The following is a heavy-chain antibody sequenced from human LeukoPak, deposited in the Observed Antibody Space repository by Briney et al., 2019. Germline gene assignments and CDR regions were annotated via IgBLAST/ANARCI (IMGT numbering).Heavy chain of an antibody. J-gene: IGHJ4*02. D-gene: IGHD6-19*01. CDR1: GGSISNYC. CDR2: IFYTGTT. CDR3: ARGWGYFDY. Sequence: SEALSLTCTVSGGSISNYCWSWIRQPPGKGLEWIGYIFYTGTTNYNFSLKSRLTISVDTSKNQFSLRLTSVTAADTAVYYCARGWGYFDYWGQGTLVTVSS. V-gene: IGHV4-59*01.